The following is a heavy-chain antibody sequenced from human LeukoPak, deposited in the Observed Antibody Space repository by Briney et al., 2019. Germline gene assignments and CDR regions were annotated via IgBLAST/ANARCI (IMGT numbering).Heavy chain of an antibody. CDR1: GFTLGSNW. J-gene: IGHJ3*02. V-gene: IGHV3-74*01. CDR2: IKSDGSSI. D-gene: IGHD3-16*01. Sequence: GGSLRLSYVASGFTLGSNWMHWVRQAPGKGLVWVSRIKSDGSSISYADSVKGRFTFSRDNAKNTLYLQMNSLRADDTAVYYCARTDYFDIWGQGTMVTVSS. CDR3: ARTDYFDI.